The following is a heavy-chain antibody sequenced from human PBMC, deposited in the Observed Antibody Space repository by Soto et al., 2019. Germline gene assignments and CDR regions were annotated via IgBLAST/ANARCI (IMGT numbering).Heavy chain of an antibody. Sequence: QVHLVGSGGGVVQPGRSLRLSCAASGFSFSSYGMHWVRQTPDKGLEWVAAISSGASEKYYSDSVRGRFTISRDNSKNTLSLEMNSLSDEDTAMYYCAKNPVRGKWYFDVWGRGTQVTVSS. CDR1: GFSFSSYG. CDR2: ISSGASEK. J-gene: IGHJ2*01. D-gene: IGHD4-17*01. V-gene: IGHV3-30*18. CDR3: AKNPVRGKWYFDV.